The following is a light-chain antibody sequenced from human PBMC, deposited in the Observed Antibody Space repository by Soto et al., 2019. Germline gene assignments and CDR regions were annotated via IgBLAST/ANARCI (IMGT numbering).Light chain of an antibody. J-gene: IGKJ1*01. CDR1: QSVSSNY. Sequence: EIVLTQSPGTLSLSPGERATLSCRASQSVSSNYLAWYQQKPGQAPRLLIYGASSRATGIPDRFSGSGSGTDFTLTISRLETEDSAVYYCQQYNRSPSWTFGQGTKVEIK. V-gene: IGKV3-20*01. CDR2: GAS. CDR3: QQYNRSPSWT.